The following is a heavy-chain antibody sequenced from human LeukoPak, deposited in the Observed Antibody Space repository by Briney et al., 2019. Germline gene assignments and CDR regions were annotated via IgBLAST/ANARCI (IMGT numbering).Heavy chain of an antibody. CDR1: GFTFSGYW. D-gene: IGHD5-18*01. V-gene: IGHV3-7*01. Sequence: GGSLRLSCAASGFTFSGYWMSWVRQAPGKGLEWVANIKQDGSEKYYVDSVKGRFTISRDNAKNSLYLQMNSLRAEDTAVYYCARDRESAAIDYWGQGTLVTVSS. CDR3: ARDRESAAIDY. CDR2: IKQDGSEK. J-gene: IGHJ4*02.